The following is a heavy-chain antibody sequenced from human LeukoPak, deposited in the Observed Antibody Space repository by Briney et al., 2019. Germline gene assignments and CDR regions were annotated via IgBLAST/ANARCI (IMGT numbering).Heavy chain of an antibody. CDR3: TGGRCASCYGDSVPDP. CDR2: LSTTGDT. J-gene: IGHJ5*02. D-gene: IGHD2-2*01. CDR1: GFTISRYD. Sequence: GGSLRLSCAASGFTISRYDIHWVRQVTGKGLEWVSFLSTTGDTYYQDSMKGRFTISRDTVRNSVYLQMGSLRPDDTAVYYCTGGRCASCYGDSVPDPWGQGTLVTVSS. V-gene: IGHV3-13*01.